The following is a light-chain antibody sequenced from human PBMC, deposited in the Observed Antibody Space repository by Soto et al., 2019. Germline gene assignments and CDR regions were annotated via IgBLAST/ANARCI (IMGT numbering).Light chain of an antibody. V-gene: IGKV1D-12*01. Sequence: DIQMTHSPSSVSASVGDRVIITCRASQDIGNWLAWFQQKPGKAPKLLMYGASNLLSGVPSRFSGSGSGTDFTLTISSLQPEDCATYYCQQANSFPITFGQGTRLEIK. CDR1: QDIGNW. CDR2: GAS. CDR3: QQANSFPIT. J-gene: IGKJ5*01.